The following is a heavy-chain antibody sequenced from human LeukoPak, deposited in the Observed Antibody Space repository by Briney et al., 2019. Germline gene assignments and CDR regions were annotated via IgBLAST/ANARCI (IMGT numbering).Heavy chain of an antibody. Sequence: GRSLRLSCAASGFTFSSYGMHWVRQAPGKGLEWVAVISHDGSNKYYADSVKGRFTISRDNSKNTLYLQMNSLRAEDTAVYYCARSSTMVRGVIWFDPWGQGTLVTVSS. V-gene: IGHV3-30*19. J-gene: IGHJ5*02. CDR2: ISHDGSNK. CDR3: ARSSTMVRGVIWFDP. D-gene: IGHD3-10*01. CDR1: GFTFSSYG.